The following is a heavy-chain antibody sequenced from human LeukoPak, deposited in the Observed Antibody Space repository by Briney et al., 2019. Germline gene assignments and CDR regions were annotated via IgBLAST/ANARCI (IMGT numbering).Heavy chain of an antibody. Sequence: GASVKVSCKASGGTLSSYAIRWVRQAPGQGLEGMGGIIPIFGTANYAQKFQGRVTITTDESTSTASMELSSLRSEDTAVYYCARAQYYYDSSGYYYPDYFDYWGQGTLVTVSS. D-gene: IGHD3-22*01. J-gene: IGHJ4*02. V-gene: IGHV1-69*05. CDR2: IIPIFGTA. CDR3: ARAQYYYDSSGYYYPDYFDY. CDR1: GGTLSSYA.